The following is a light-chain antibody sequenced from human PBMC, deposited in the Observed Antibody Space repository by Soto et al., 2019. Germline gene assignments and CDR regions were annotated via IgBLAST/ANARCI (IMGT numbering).Light chain of an antibody. CDR2: DAS. J-gene: IGKJ1*01. Sequence: ENVLTQSPAPLSLSPGERATLSCRASQSVSSYLAWYQQKPGQAPRLLIYDASNRVTGVPARFSGSGSGTDFTLSISSLEPEDFAVHYCQQYNNWPPWTFGQGTKVDIK. CDR1: QSVSSY. CDR3: QQYNNWPPWT. V-gene: IGKV3-11*01.